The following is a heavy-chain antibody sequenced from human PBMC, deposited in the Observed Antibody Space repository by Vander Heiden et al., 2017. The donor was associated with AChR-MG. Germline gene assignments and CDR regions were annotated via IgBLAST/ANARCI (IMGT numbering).Heavy chain of an antibody. Sequence: QVQLVESGGGVVQPGRSLRLSCAASGFTFSSYGMHWVRQAPGKGLEWVAVISYDGSNKYYADSVKGRFTISRDNSKNTLYLQMNSLRAEDTAVYYCAKMIVGAFDIWGQGTMVTVSS. D-gene: IGHD3-22*01. CDR2: ISYDGSNK. V-gene: IGHV3-30*18. CDR1: GFTFSSYG. J-gene: IGHJ3*02. CDR3: AKMIVGAFDI.